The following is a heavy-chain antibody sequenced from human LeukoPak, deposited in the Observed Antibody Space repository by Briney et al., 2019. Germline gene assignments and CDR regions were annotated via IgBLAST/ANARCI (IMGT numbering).Heavy chain of an antibody. CDR3: YNLRYFDRLKAR. D-gene: IGHD3-9*01. Sequence: GGSLRLSCAASGFTFSSYGMHWVRQAPGKGLEWVAFIRYDGSNKYYADSVKGRFTISRDNSKNTLYLQMNSLRAEDTAVYYCYNLRYFDRLKARGGQGTLVTVSS. CDR1: GFTFSSYG. V-gene: IGHV3-30*02. CDR2: IRYDGSNK. J-gene: IGHJ4*02.